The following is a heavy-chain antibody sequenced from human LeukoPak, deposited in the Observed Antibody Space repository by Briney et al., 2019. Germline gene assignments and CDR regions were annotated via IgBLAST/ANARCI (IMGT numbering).Heavy chain of an antibody. Sequence: GASVKVSRKASGYTFTSYYMHWVRQAPGQGLEWMGIINPSGGSTSYAQKFQGRVTMTRDTSTSTVYMELSSLRSEDTAVYYCARESQSRGYSSGWYGGDYWGRGTLVTVSS. D-gene: IGHD6-19*01. CDR3: ARESQSRGYSSGWYGGDY. V-gene: IGHV1-46*01. CDR1: GYTFTSYY. J-gene: IGHJ4*02. CDR2: INPSGGST.